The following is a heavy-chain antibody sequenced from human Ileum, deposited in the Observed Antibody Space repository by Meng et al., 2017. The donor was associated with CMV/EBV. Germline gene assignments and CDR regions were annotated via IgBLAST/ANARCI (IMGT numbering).Heavy chain of an antibody. CDR3: ARFVGGYYRASFDY. V-gene: IGHV2-5*02. CDR1: GFAPSSSNEG. CDR2: FYRGDDK. J-gene: IGHJ4*02. Sequence: LTLTVSCSGFAPSSSNEGWGWIRQPTGKALEWLGRFYRGDDKRYNPSLNSRVTMSQDTSKNEFSLTLTYVAPADTATYYCARFVGGYYRASFDYWGLGTLVTVSS. D-gene: IGHD3-22*01.